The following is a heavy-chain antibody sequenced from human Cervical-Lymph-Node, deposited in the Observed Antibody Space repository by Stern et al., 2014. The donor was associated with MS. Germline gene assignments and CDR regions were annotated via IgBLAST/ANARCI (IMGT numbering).Heavy chain of an antibody. CDR2: INPNSGDA. D-gene: IGHD2-15*01. Sequence: DQLVESGPEVKKPGASVKVSCKTSGYTFTAYYIHWVRQAPGQGLEWLGRINPNSGDAKYVHKFQGRVTMTRDASISTTYLELDSLTSDDTAVYYCARDSVVEDLDSWGQGTLVTVSS. CDR1: GYTFTAYY. J-gene: IGHJ4*02. V-gene: IGHV1-2*06. CDR3: ARDSVVEDLDS.